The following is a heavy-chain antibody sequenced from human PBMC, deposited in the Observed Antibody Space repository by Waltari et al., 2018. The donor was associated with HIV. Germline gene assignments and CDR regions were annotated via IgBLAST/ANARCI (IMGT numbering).Heavy chain of an antibody. CDR3: ARDQGRLHLGEHTAGGDFDY. Sequence: QVQLVQSGAEVKKPGASVKVSCKASGYTFTSYYMHWVRQAPGQGLEWMGIINPSGGSTSYAQKFQGRVTMTRDTSTSTVYMELSSLRSEDTAVYYCARDQGRLHLGEHTAGGDFDYWGQGTLVTVSS. V-gene: IGHV1-46*01. D-gene: IGHD3-16*01. CDR2: INPSGGST. J-gene: IGHJ4*02. CDR1: GYTFTSYY.